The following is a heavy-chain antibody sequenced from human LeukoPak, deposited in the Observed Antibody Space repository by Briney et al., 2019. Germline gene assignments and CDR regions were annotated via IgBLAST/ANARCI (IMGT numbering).Heavy chain of an antibody. V-gene: IGHV3-7*01. J-gene: IGHJ6*04. CDR1: GFTFSNYW. D-gene: IGHD3-10*01. CDR2: IKQDGSDK. CDR3: AREWNYYGSGIMDV. Sequence: GGSLRLSCAASGFTFSNYWMSWVRQAPGKGLEWVANIKQDGSDKNYVDSMKGRFTVSRDNAKNSLYLQMNSLRAEDTAVYYCAREWNYYGSGIMDVWGKGTTVTVSS.